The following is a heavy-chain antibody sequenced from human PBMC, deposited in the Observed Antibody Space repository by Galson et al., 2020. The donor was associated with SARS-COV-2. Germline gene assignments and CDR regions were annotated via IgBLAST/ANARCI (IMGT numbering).Heavy chain of an antibody. CDR3: ARDPTGNYCTGGWQVETVGYLDY. V-gene: IGHV3-48*02. Sequence: GESLKISCAASGFTFSSYRMNWVRQAPGKGLEWVSYISSSGYSIYYADSVKGRFTISRDNAENSLYLQMNSLRDEDTAVYYCARDPTGNYCTGGWQVETVGYLDYWGQGTLVTVSS. CDR1: GFTFSSYR. D-gene: IGHD6-19*01. CDR2: ISSSGYSI. J-gene: IGHJ4*02.